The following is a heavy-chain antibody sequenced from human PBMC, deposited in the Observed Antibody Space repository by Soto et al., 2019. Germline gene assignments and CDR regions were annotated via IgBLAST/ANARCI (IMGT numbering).Heavy chain of an antibody. CDR1: GFSFFTSNVG. Sequence: QITLKESGPTLVKPTQTLTLTCTFSGFSFFTSNVGVGWIRQPPGKALEWLALIYWDDDKRYSPSLKSRLTITKYIAKNEVVLTMTNMVPVDTGTYYCAHKGGRGAGMDVWGQGTTVTVSS. V-gene: IGHV2-5*02. CDR2: IYWDDDK. D-gene: IGHD2-15*01. CDR3: AHKGGRGAGMDV. J-gene: IGHJ6*02.